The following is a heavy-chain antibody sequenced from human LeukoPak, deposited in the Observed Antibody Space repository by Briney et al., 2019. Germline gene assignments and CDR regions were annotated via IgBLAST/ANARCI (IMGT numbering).Heavy chain of an antibody. CDR2: ISSSSSYI. CDR3: AREDESIAARPVDY. J-gene: IGHJ4*02. Sequence: GGSLRLSCAASGFTFSSYSMNWVRKAPGKGLERVSSISSSSSYIYYADSVKGRFTISRDNAKNSLYLQMNSLRAEDTAVYYCAREDESIAARPVDYWGQGTLVTVSS. V-gene: IGHV3-21*01. D-gene: IGHD6-6*01. CDR1: GFTFSSYS.